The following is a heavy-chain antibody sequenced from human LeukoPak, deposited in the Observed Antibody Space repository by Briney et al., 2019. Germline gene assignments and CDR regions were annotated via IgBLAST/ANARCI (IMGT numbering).Heavy chain of an antibody. D-gene: IGHD2-2*01. CDR1: GYTFTSYD. J-gene: IGHJ4*02. CDR3: ARGPTSNTNLYYFDY. Sequence: ASVKVSCKASGYTFTSYDINWVRQATGQGLEGMGWMNPHSGNTGYAQKFQGRVTITMHTSISTAYMELTSLRSEDTAVYYCARGPTSNTNLYYFDYWGLGTLVTVSS. CDR2: MNPHSGNT. V-gene: IGHV1-8*03.